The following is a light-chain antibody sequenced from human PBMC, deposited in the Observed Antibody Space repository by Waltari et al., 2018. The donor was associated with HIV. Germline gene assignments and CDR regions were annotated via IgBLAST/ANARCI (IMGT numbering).Light chain of an antibody. CDR1: NSDVGAYNS. CDR3: CSFTQSHTAV. Sequence: QSALTQPRSVSGSPGQSVTISCTGTNSDVGAYNSFGWYQQYPGKAPKLLIYDVYKRPSGVPDRFSGSKSGNTASLTISGLQAEDEADYHCCSFTQSHTAVFGGGTKLTVL. J-gene: IGLJ2*01. CDR2: DVY. V-gene: IGLV2-11*01.